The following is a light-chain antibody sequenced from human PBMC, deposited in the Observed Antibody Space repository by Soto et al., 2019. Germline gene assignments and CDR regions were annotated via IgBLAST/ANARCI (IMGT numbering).Light chain of an antibody. CDR1: SSDVGGYNY. CDR3: SSYAGNNIGV. CDR2: EVS. J-gene: IGLJ1*01. V-gene: IGLV2-8*01. Sequence: QSALTQSPSASGSPGQSVTISCTGTSSDVGGYNYVSWYQQHPGKAPKLMIYEVSKRPSGVPDRFSGSRSGNTASLTVSGLQAEDEADYYCSSYAGNNIGVFGTGTKLTVL.